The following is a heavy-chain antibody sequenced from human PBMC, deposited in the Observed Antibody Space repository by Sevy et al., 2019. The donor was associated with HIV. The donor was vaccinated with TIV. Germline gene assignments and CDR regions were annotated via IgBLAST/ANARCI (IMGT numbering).Heavy chain of an antibody. Sequence: ASVKVSCKASGDTFNNNDIHWVRQAPGQGLEWMGMVDPSAGNTTYAQKFQGRVTMTRDTSTSILYMELSSLRSEDTAVYYCVRADPDQHFDSWGQGTLVTVSS. CDR3: VRADPDQHFDS. J-gene: IGHJ4*02. CDR2: VDPSAGNT. CDR1: GDTFNNND. V-gene: IGHV1-46*02.